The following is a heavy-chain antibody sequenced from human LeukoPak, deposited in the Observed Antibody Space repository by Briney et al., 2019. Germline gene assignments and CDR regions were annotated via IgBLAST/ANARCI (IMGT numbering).Heavy chain of an antibody. Sequence: ASVKVSCKASGYTFTGYYMHWVRQAPGQGLEWMGWINPNSGGTNYAQKFQGRVTMTRDTSTSTVYMELSSLRSEDTAVYYCARGREWLYLTNWGQGTLVTVSS. CDR2: INPNSGGT. V-gene: IGHV1-2*02. D-gene: IGHD3-3*01. CDR1: GYTFTGYY. CDR3: ARGREWLYLTN. J-gene: IGHJ4*02.